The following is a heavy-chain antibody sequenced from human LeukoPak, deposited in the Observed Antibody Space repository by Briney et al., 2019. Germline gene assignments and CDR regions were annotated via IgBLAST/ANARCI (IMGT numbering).Heavy chain of an antibody. D-gene: IGHD2-21*02. CDR3: ARVVGCGGDCYSGISDY. Sequence: ASVKVSCKASGYTFTSYDISWVRQAPGQGLEWMGWINTNTGNPTYAQGFTGRFVFSLDTSVSTAYLQISSLKAEDTAVYYCARVVGCGGDCYSGISDYWGQGTLVTVSS. V-gene: IGHV7-4-1*02. J-gene: IGHJ4*02. CDR1: GYTFTSYD. CDR2: INTNTGNP.